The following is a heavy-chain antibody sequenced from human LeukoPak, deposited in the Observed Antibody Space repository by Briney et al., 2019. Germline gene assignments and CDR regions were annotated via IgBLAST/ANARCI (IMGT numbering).Heavy chain of an antibody. CDR2: ISGSGAST. V-gene: IGHV3-23*01. CDR3: AKGPLIEVAGTTWDY. Sequence: GGSLRLSCAASGFTFSTYAMGWVRQAPGKGLEWVSAISGSGASTYYADSVKGRFTISRDNLKDTLYLQMNSPRAEDTAVYYCAKGPLIEVAGTTWDYWGQGTLVAVSS. D-gene: IGHD6-19*01. J-gene: IGHJ4*02. CDR1: GFTFSTYA.